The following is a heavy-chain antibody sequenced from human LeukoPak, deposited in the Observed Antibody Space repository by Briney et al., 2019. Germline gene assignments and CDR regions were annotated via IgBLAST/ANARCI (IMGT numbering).Heavy chain of an antibody. J-gene: IGHJ6*03. D-gene: IGHD2-2*01. CDR2: IIPIFGTA. CDR1: GGTVSSYA. CDR3: ARGFVVVPAAPRDYYYYMDV. V-gene: IGHV1-69*13. Sequence: ASVKVSCKASGGTVSSYAISWVRQAPGQGLECMGGIIPIFGTANYAQKFQGRVTITADESTSTAYMELSSLRSEDTAVYYCARGFVVVPAAPRDYYYYMDVWGKGTTVTVSS.